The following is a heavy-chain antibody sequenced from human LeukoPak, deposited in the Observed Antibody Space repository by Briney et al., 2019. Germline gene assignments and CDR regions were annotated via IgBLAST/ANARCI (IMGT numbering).Heavy chain of an antibody. CDR3: AREGVRTIFGVVIPIHPTQFDP. J-gene: IGHJ5*02. D-gene: IGHD3-3*01. CDR2: INPNSGGT. CDR1: GYTFTGYY. Sequence: ASVKVSCKASGYTFTGYYMHWVRQAPGQGLEWMGWINPNSGGTNYAQKFQGRVIMTRDTSISTAYMELSRLRSDDTAVYYCAREGVRTIFGVVIPIHPTQFDPWGQGTLVTVSS. V-gene: IGHV1-2*02.